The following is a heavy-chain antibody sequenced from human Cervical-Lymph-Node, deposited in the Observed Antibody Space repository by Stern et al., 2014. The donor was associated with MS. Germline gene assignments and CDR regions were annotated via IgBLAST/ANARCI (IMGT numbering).Heavy chain of an antibody. J-gene: IGHJ6*02. D-gene: IGHD5-12*01. CDR2: IIPILGIA. V-gene: IGHV1-69*09. Sequence: VQLVQSGAEVKKPGSSVKVSCKASGGTFSSYTISWVRQAPGQGLEWMGRIIPILGIANYAQKFQGRVTITADKSTSTAYMELSSLRSEDTAVYYCARDIVARGGHQAMDVWGQGTTVTVSS. CDR3: ARDIVARGGHQAMDV. CDR1: GGTFSSYT.